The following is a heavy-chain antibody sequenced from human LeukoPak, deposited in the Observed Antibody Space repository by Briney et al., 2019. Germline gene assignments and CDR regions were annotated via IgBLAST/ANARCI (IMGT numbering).Heavy chain of an antibody. V-gene: IGHV3-48*03. Sequence: SXXLSCAASGFTFSNYEMNWVRQAPGKGLEWVSYISSSCSTIYYADSVKGRFTISRDNAKNSLYLQMNSLRAEDTAVYYCARAYYGAVPFDIWGQGTMVTVSS. CDR2: ISSSCSTI. CDR1: GFTFSNYE. J-gene: IGHJ3*02. D-gene: IGHD4-17*01. CDR3: ARAYYGAVPFDI.